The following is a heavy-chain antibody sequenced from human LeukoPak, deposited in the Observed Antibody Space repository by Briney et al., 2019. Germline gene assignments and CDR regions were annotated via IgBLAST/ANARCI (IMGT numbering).Heavy chain of an antibody. CDR1: GYSFTSYW. CDR3: ARPLAAAGPFDP. J-gene: IGHJ5*02. CDR2: IYPGDSDT. V-gene: IGHV5-51*01. D-gene: IGHD6-13*01. Sequence: GESLKIYCKGSGYSFTSYWIGWVRQMPGKGLEWMGIIYPGDSDTRYSPSFQGKVTISADKSISTAYLQWRSLKAWDTALYYSARPLAAAGPFDPWGQGTLVTVSS.